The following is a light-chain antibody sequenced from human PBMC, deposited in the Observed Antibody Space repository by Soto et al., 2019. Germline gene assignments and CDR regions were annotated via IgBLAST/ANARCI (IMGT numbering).Light chain of an antibody. J-gene: IGKJ1*01. CDR3: EQYHNGLSIT. CDR2: GAS. CDR1: QSISYN. Sequence: EILMTQSPATLSVSPGERVSLSCRASQSISYNLAWYQQKPGQAPRLLIYGASTRAPGIPARFSGSGDGTEFTLSVFGLQSEDLAFYYCEQYHNGLSITFGQWTKM. V-gene: IGKV3-15*01.